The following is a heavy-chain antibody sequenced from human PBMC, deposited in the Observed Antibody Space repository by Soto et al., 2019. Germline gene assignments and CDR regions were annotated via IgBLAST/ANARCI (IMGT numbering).Heavy chain of an antibody. CDR3: ATLPPRIEVTVLPIPT. Sequence: SETLSLTCSVSGGSISSYYWSWIRQPPGKRLEWIGYIYYSGSTNYTPSLRGRVTISVDTSNNQFSLTLKYVTAADTAVYYCATLPPRIEVTVLPIPTWGQGTLVTVSS. CDR1: GGSISSYY. J-gene: IGHJ5*02. CDR2: IYYSGST. D-gene: IGHD2-2*02. V-gene: IGHV4-59*12.